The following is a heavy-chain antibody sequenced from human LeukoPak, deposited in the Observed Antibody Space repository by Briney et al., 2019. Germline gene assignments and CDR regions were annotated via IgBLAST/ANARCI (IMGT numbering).Heavy chain of an antibody. D-gene: IGHD3-10*01. Sequence: SETLSLTCAVSGASISSYYYNWIRQTAGGGLEWIGRLYISGSTDYNPSLKSRVTISVDTSNNQFSLKLNSVTAADTAVYFCARDLSGSLYFDYWGQGVLVTVSS. CDR3: ARDLSGSLYFDY. V-gene: IGHV4-4*07. CDR2: LYISGST. CDR1: GASISSYY. J-gene: IGHJ4*02.